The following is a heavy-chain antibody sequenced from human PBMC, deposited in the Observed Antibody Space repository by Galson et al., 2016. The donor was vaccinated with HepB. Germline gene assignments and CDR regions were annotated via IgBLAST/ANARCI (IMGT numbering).Heavy chain of an antibody. D-gene: IGHD5-18*01. Sequence: SETLSLTCSVSGGPVGSGSYFLSWIRQPPGKGLEWIGYSHYRGRTNYNPSLKSRVTILVDTPKNQFSLKLTSVTAADTAVYYCARDQPGEGYSYGLWGQGTLVTVSS. V-gene: IGHV4-61*01. J-gene: IGHJ4*02. CDR1: GGPVGSGSYF. CDR2: SHYRGRT. CDR3: ARDQPGEGYSYGL.